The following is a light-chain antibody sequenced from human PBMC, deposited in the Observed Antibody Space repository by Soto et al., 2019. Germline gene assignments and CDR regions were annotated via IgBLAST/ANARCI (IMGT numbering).Light chain of an antibody. CDR2: KAS. CDR3: QQYNSYSYT. CDR1: QSISSW. V-gene: IGKV1-5*03. Sequence: DIQMTQSPSTLYASVGDRVTITCRASQSISSWLAWYQQKPGKAPKLLIYKASSLESGVPSRFSGSGSGTEFTLTISSLQPDDFATYYCQQYNSYSYTFGQGTKLESK. J-gene: IGKJ2*01.